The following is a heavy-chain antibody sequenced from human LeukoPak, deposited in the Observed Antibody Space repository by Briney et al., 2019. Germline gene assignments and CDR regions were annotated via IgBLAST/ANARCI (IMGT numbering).Heavy chain of an antibody. V-gene: IGHV4-61*01. D-gene: IGHD1-26*01. Sequence: SETLSLTCTVSGGSISSSSYYWSWIRQPPGKGLEWIGYIYYSGSTNYNPSLKSRVTISVDTSKNQFSLKLSSVTAADTAVYYCARVGSGGSYVFDYWGQGTLVTVSS. CDR1: GGSISSSSYY. CDR3: ARVGSGGSYVFDY. J-gene: IGHJ4*02. CDR2: IYYSGST.